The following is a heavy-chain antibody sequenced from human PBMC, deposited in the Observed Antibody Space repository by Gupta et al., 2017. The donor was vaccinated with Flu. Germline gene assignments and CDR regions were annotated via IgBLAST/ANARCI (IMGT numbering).Heavy chain of an antibody. V-gene: IGHV3-30*18. D-gene: IGHD5-12*01. CDR2: LSYDGSET. CDR3: AKDSGHDTGYALDF. CDR1: GFSFSSYG. J-gene: IGHJ4*02. Sequence: QVQLVESGGGVVQPGRSLRLSCAATGFSFSSYGMHWVRQAPGKGLEWVAVLSYDGSETYYADSLKGRFTISRDNSKDTVYLQMNSLRGDDTAVYYCAKDSGHDTGYALDFWGQGTLVTVSS.